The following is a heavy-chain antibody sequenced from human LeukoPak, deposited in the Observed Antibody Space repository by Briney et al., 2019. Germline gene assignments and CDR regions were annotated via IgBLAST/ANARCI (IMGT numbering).Heavy chain of an antibody. J-gene: IGHJ4*02. Sequence: GESLKISCKGSGYSFTSYWIGWVRQMPGKGLEWMGIIYPGDSDTRYSPSFQGQVTISADKSISTAYLQWRSLKASDTAMYYCARASTGTDAGFDYWGQGTLVTVSS. V-gene: IGHV5-51*01. D-gene: IGHD1-1*01. CDR2: IYPGDSDT. CDR1: GYSFTSYW. CDR3: ARASTGTDAGFDY.